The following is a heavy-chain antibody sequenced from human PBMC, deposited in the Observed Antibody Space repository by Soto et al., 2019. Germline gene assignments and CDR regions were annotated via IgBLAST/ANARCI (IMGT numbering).Heavy chain of an antibody. CDR3: ATGAAYYYDTSRS. Sequence: PXGSLRLSCTASGSGFSALAMHWIRQPPGKGLEWVAVVFNDESSISYADSVKGRFTISRDNSRNTLYLQMTSLRLEDTALYYCATGAAYYYDTSRSWGQGTLATVSS. D-gene: IGHD3-22*01. J-gene: IGHJ4*02. V-gene: IGHV3-30-3*01. CDR2: VFNDESSI. CDR1: GSGFSALA.